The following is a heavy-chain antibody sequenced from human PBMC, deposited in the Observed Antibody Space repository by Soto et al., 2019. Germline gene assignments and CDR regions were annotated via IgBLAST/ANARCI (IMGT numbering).Heavy chain of an antibody. V-gene: IGHV1-3*01. D-gene: IGHD1-26*01. CDR3: ARGLGLYYFDY. J-gene: IGHJ4*02. Sequence: GASVKVSCKASGGTFSSYAISWVRQAPGQRLEWMGWISGCNGNTKYAQKFQGRVTITRDTSASTAYMELSSLRSEDTAVYYCARGLGLYYFDYWGQGTLVTVSS. CDR2: ISGCNGNT. CDR1: GGTFSSYA.